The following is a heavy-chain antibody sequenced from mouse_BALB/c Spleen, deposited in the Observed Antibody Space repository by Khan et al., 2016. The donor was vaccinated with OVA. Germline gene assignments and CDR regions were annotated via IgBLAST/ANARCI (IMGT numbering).Heavy chain of an antibody. D-gene: IGHD2-12*01. Sequence: QIQLVQSGPELKKPGETVRISCKASGYTFTTAGIQWVQKMPGKGLKWIGWINTHSGVPKYAEDFKGRFAFSLEISVSTTYLQITNLKNEDTATFFCARGGAAYYKDGVGAMEYWGQGTSVTVSS. CDR3: ARGGAAYYKDGVGAMEY. J-gene: IGHJ4*01. CDR1: GYTFTTAG. V-gene: IGHV9-4*02. CDR2: INTHSGVP.